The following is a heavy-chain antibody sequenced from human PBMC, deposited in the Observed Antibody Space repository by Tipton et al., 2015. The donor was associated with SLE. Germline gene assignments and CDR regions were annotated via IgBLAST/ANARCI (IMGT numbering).Heavy chain of an antibody. CDR3: ASGTMVQGVILAFDI. V-gene: IGHV3-21*03. Sequence: SLRLSCAASGFTFSSYSMNWVRQAPGKGLEWVSSISSSSSYIYYADSVKGRFTISRDNAKNSLYLQMNSLRAADTAVYYCASGTMVQGVILAFDIWGQGTMVTVSS. CDR1: GFTFSSYS. J-gene: IGHJ3*02. D-gene: IGHD3-10*01. CDR2: ISSSSSYI.